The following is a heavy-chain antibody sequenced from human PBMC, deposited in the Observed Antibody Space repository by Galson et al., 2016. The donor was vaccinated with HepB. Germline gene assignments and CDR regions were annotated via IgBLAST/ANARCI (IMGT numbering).Heavy chain of an antibody. CDR1: GFTFSSFG. Sequence: SLRLSRAGSGFTFSSFGMSWVRQAPGKGPEWVSSISAIDNFILYADSVRGRFSISRDNSKNRLFLQMNSLRVEDTALYYCVIMVRGVSVGPFDYWGQGTPDVVAS. D-gene: IGHD3-10*01. CDR2: ISAIDNFI. CDR3: VIMVRGVSVGPFDY. J-gene: IGHJ4*02. V-gene: IGHV3-23*01.